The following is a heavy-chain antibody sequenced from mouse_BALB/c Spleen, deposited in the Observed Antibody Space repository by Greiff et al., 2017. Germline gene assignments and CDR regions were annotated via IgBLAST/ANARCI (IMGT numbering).Heavy chain of an antibody. Sequence: VQLQQPGAELVRPGASVKLSCKASGYTFTSYWINWVKQRPGQGLEWIGNIYPSDSYTNYNQKFKDKATLTVDKSSSTAYMQLSSPTSEDSAVYYCTRPYDYDEGYFDVWGAGTTVTVSS. J-gene: IGHJ1*01. V-gene: IGHV1-69*02. CDR1: GYTFTSYW. CDR3: TRPYDYDEGYFDV. CDR2: IYPSDSYT. D-gene: IGHD2-4*01.